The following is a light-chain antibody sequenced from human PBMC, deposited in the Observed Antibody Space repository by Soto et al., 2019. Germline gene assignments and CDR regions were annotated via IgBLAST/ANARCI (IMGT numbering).Light chain of an antibody. J-gene: IGKJ4*01. CDR2: GAS. Sequence: EIVLTQSPGTLSLSPGERATLSCRASQSVSSKYLAWYQHKPGQALRLVIYGASSRATGLPDRFSGSGSGTDFTLTISRLEPEDFAFYYCHHYGSSFGGGTKVEIK. V-gene: IGKV3-20*01. CDR3: HHYGSS. CDR1: QSVSSKY.